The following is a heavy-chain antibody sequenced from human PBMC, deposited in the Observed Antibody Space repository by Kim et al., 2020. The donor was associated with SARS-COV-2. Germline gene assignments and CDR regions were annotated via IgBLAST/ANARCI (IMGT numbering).Heavy chain of an antibody. D-gene: IGHD2-8*02. CDR2: ISSSGSTI. Sequence: GGSLRLSCAASGFTFSDYYMSWIRQAPGKGLEWVSYISSSGSTIYYADSGKGRFTISRDNAKNSLYLQMNSLRAEDTAVYYCAGLKGILYWGYGMDVWGQGTTVTVSS. V-gene: IGHV3-11*01. J-gene: IGHJ6*02. CDR3: AGLKGILYWGYGMDV. CDR1: GFTFSDYY.